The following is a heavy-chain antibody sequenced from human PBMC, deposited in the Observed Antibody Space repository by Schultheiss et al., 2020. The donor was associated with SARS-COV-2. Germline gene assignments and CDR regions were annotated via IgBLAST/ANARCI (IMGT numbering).Heavy chain of an antibody. CDR1: GFTFSSYA. V-gene: IGHV3-23*01. Sequence: GESLKISCAASGFTFSSYAMSWVRQAPGKGLEWVSAISGSGGSTYYADSVKGRFTISRDNSKNTLYLQMNSLRAEETAVYYCANAGAYTAMSYYFDYWGQGTLVTVSS. J-gene: IGHJ4*02. D-gene: IGHD5-18*01. CDR2: ISGSGGST. CDR3: ANAGAYTAMSYYFDY.